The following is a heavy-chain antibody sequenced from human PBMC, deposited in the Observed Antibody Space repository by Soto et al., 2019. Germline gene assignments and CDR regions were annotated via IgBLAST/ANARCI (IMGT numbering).Heavy chain of an antibody. J-gene: IGHJ5*02. CDR3: ARHEGWTGPDQ. CDR2: IFHDGNT. Sequence: QVPLQESGPGLVKPSETLSLTCAVSGASIGSGGWWSWVRQPPGKGLAWIAEIFHDGNTNYSPSLKSRVTISVDKSQNQFSLNVYSVTAADTAVYYCARHEGWTGPDQWGQGTLVTVSS. CDR1: GASIGSGGW. V-gene: IGHV4-4*02. D-gene: IGHD2-8*02.